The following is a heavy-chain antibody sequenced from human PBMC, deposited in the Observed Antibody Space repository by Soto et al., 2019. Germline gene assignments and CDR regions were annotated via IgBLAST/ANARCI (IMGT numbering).Heavy chain of an antibody. J-gene: IGHJ4*02. V-gene: IGHV1-69*08. Sequence: QVQLVQSGAEVKKPGSSVKVSCKASGGTFSSYTISWVRQAPGQGLEWMGRIIPILGIANYAQKFQGRVTITADKSTSTAYIELSSLRSEDTAVYCCARDRGDGYNDYWGQGTLVTVSS. CDR1: GGTFSSYT. CDR2: IIPILGIA. CDR3: ARDRGDGYNDY. D-gene: IGHD3-10*01.